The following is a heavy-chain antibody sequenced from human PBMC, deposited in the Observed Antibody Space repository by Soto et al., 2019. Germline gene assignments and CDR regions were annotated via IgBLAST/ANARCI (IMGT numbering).Heavy chain of an antibody. CDR1: GYTFTTYG. CDR3: ARVLLLPNPAADF. D-gene: IGHD2-21*01. CDR2: ISARNGDT. V-gene: IGHV1-18*04. Sequence: QVHLVQSGAEVRKPGASVKVSCKTSGYTFTTYGIIWVRQAPGQHLEWLGWISARNGDTNYAQGFRGRVTLTTDTSTSTAYMELKNLRSDDTAVYFCARVLLLPNPAADFWGQGTLVTVSS. J-gene: IGHJ4*02.